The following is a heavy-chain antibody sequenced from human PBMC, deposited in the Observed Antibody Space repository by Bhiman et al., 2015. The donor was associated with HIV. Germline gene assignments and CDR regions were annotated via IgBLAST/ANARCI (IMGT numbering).Heavy chain of an antibody. Sequence: EVQLVESGGGSVQPGGSLRLSCAASGFTFSKYWMSWVRQAPGKGLEWVANIKPDGSEKYYVDSVKGRFTISRDNAKNPLYLQMNSLRAEDTAVYFCAREGQLGYWGQGTQVTVSS. J-gene: IGHJ4*02. CDR1: GFTFSKYW. CDR2: IKPDGSEK. CDR3: AREGQLGY. V-gene: IGHV3-7*05. D-gene: IGHD6-13*01.